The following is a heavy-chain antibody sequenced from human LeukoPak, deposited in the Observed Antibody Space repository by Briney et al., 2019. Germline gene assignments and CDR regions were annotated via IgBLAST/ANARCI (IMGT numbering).Heavy chain of an antibody. D-gene: IGHD3-9*01. J-gene: IGHJ6*03. CDR1: GFTFRNSD. CDR2: IQSDGGNK. Sequence: GGSLRLSCAASGFTFRNSDMHWVRQAPGKGLEWVAFIQSDGGNKYYADSVKGRFTISRDNSKNTLYLQMNSLRAEDTAVYYCARGVRDILSGYYTDYYFYYMDVWGKGTTVTVSS. V-gene: IGHV3-30*02. CDR3: ARGVRDILSGYYTDYYFYYMDV.